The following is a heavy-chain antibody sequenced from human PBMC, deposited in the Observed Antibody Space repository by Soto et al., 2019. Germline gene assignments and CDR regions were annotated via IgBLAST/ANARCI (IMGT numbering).Heavy chain of an antibody. CDR1: GYTFIDYY. D-gene: IGHD3-10*01. Sequence: ASVKVSCKASGYTFIDYYIHWVRLSPGQGLGWMGWIKPNSGDTKYAQKFQGWVTMTRDTSIRTAYMELSRLRSDDTAIYYCARGYGGLGNYVFYFYGLDVWGQGTTVTVSS. CDR2: IKPNSGDT. CDR3: ARGYGGLGNYVFYFYGLDV. V-gene: IGHV1-2*04. J-gene: IGHJ6*02.